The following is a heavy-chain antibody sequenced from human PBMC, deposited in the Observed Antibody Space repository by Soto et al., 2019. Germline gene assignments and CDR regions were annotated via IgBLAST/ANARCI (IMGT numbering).Heavy chain of an antibody. CDR3: ARYFAPGYSSSWLQNPFDY. D-gene: IGHD6-13*01. V-gene: IGHV3-11*06. CDR2: ITSSSGYT. J-gene: IGHJ4*02. CDR1: GFTFSYYY. Sequence: AGGSLRLSCAASGFTFSYYYMSWLRQAPGKGLEWVSYITSSSGYTNYADSVKGRFTISRDNAKNSLYLQMNSLRAEDTAVYYCARYFAPGYSSSWLQNPFDYWGQGTLVTVSS.